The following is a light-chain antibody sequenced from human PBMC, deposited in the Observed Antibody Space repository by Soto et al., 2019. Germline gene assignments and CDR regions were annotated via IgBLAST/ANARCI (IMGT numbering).Light chain of an antibody. Sequence: QSVLTQPPSVSGAPGQRVTISCTGSSSNIGAGYDVHWYQQLPGTAPKLLIYGNSNRPSGVPDRFSGSKSGTSASLAITGLQAEDDADYYCQSYDSSLSALFGGGTKQTVL. J-gene: IGLJ2*01. CDR3: QSYDSSLSAL. V-gene: IGLV1-40*01. CDR2: GNS. CDR1: SSNIGAGYD.